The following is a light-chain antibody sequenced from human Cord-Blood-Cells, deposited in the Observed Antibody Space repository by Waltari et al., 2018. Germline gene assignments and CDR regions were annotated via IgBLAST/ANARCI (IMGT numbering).Light chain of an antibody. Sequence: QSALTQPASVSGSPGQSITISCTGTSSYGGRLNYVSWYQQHPGKAPKLMIYDVSNRPSGVSNRFSGSKSGNTASLTISGLQAEDEADYYCSSYTSSSTLVFGGGTKLTVL. CDR2: DVS. CDR1: SSYGGRLNY. J-gene: IGLJ2*01. V-gene: IGLV2-14*01. CDR3: SSYTSSSTLV.